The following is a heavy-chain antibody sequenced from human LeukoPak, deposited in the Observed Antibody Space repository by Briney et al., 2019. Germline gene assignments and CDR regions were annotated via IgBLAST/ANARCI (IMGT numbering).Heavy chain of an antibody. J-gene: IGHJ6*03. Sequence: PGGSLRLSCAASGFTFSSYSMNWVRQAPGKGLEWVAVISYDGSNKYYADSVKGRFTISRDNSKNTLYLQMNSLRAEDTAVYYCARDGIVATIAYYYYYMDVWGKGTTVTVSS. D-gene: IGHD5-12*01. CDR2: ISYDGSNK. CDR1: GFTFSSYS. CDR3: ARDGIVATIAYYYYYMDV. V-gene: IGHV3-30*03.